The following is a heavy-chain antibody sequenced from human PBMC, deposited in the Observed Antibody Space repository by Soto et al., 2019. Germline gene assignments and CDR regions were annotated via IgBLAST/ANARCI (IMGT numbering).Heavy chain of an antibody. D-gene: IGHD6-13*01. CDR2: IYYSGST. J-gene: IGHJ5*02. CDR1: GGSIRSSSYY. Sequence: SETLSLTSTVSGGSIRSSSYYWGWIRQPPGKGLEWIGSIYYSGSTYYNPSLKSRVTISVDTSKNQFSLKLSSVTAADTAVYYCARQVWIAAAGTVPHWFDPWGQGTLVTVSS. V-gene: IGHV4-39*01. CDR3: ARQVWIAAAGTVPHWFDP.